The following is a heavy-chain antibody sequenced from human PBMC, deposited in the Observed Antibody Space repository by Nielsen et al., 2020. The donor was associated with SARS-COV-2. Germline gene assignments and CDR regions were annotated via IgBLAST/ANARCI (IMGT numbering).Heavy chain of an antibody. D-gene: IGHD6-19*01. CDR3: AKGLDGYSSTLDY. V-gene: IGHV3-23*01. J-gene: IGHJ4*02. CDR2: ISGSGGST. CDR1: GFTFSSYA. Sequence: GGSLRLSCAASGFTFSSYAMSWVRQAPGKGLEWVSAISGSGGSTYYADSVKGRFTISTDNSKNTLYLQMNSLRAEDTAVYYCAKGLDGYSSTLDYWGQGTLVTVSS.